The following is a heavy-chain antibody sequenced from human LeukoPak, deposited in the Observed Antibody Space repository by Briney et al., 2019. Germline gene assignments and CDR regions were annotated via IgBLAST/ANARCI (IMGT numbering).Heavy chain of an antibody. V-gene: IGHV3-20*04. CDR1: GFTFDDYG. D-gene: IGHD3-22*01. CDR3: ARMPVVDFYYYSYMDV. Sequence: GGSLRLSCAASGFTFDDYGMSWVRQAPGKGLEWVSGINWNGGSTGYVDSVKGRFTISRDNAKNSLYLQMNSLRAEDTALYYCARMPVVDFYYYSYMDVWGKGTTVTVSS. CDR2: INWNGGST. J-gene: IGHJ6*03.